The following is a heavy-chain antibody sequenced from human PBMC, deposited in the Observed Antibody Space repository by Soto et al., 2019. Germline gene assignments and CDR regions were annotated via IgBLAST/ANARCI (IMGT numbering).Heavy chain of an antibody. CDR3: TREIPETFGFDY. D-gene: IGHD2-21*01. J-gene: IGHJ4*02. V-gene: IGHV3-30-3*01. Sequence: TGGSQRLSCAASGFTFSNYAMHWVRQAPGKGLEWVAFISPDGSGGYYADSVKGQFTVSRDNSKNTLYLQMDTVRAEDTALYYCTREIPETFGFDYWGQGTPVTVSS. CDR1: GFTFSNYA. CDR2: ISPDGSGG.